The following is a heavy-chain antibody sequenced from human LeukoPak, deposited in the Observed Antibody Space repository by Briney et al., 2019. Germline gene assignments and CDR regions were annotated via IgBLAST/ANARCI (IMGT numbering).Heavy chain of an antibody. D-gene: IGHD2-2*02. CDR2: ISGSGGST. V-gene: IGHV3-23*01. J-gene: IGHJ4*02. CDR3: ARAAPPQYCSSITCYIVD. CDR1: GFTFSSYA. Sequence: GGSLRLSCAASGFTFSSYAMSWVRQAPGKGLEWVSAISGSGGSTYYADSVKGRFTISRDISKNTLYLQMNSLRAEDTAVYYSARAAPPQYCSSITCYIVDWGQGTLVTVSS.